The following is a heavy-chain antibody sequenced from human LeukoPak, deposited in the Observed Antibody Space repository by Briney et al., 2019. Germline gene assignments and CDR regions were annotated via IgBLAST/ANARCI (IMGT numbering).Heavy chain of an antibody. D-gene: IGHD6-19*01. Sequence: GRSLRLSCAAPGFTFSSYGMHWVRQAPGKGLEWVAVIWYDGSNKYYADSVKGRFTISRDNSKNTLYLQMNSLRAEDTAVYYCARDRGGSSGWYTFNYWGQGTLVTVSS. CDR3: ARDRGGSSGWYTFNY. CDR1: GFTFSSYG. J-gene: IGHJ4*02. V-gene: IGHV3-33*01. CDR2: IWYDGSNK.